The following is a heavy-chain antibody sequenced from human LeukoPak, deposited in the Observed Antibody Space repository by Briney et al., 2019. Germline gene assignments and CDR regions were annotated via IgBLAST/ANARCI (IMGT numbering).Heavy chain of an antibody. V-gene: IGHV1-69*02. J-gene: IGHJ4*02. D-gene: IGHD3-22*01. CDR3: ASLHPNYYDSSGYSH. CDR1: GGTFSSYT. CDR2: IIPILGIT. Sequence: SVKVSCNASGGTFSSYTISWVRQAPAQGLEWMGKIIPILGITNYAQDFQDRVTITADKYTTTAYMELSSLRSEDTAVYYCASLHPNYYDSSGYSHWGQGTLVTVSS.